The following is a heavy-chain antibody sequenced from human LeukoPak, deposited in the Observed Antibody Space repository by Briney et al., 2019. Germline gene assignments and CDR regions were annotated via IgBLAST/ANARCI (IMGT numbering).Heavy chain of an antibody. Sequence: PGGSLRLSCAASGFTFSSYWMSWVRQAPGKGLEYVSAISSSGTITYYANSVKGRFTISRDNSKNTLYLQMNSLRAEDTAVYYCAKDWAIAGSYYCMDVWGKGTTVTISS. CDR1: GFTFSSYW. CDR2: ISSSGTIT. V-gene: IGHV3-64*01. D-gene: IGHD2-2*01. CDR3: AKDWAIAGSYYCMDV. J-gene: IGHJ6*03.